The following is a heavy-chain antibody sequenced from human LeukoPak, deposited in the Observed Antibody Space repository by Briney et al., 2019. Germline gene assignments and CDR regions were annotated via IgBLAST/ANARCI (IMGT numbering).Heavy chain of an antibody. CDR1: GYTFTSYG. Sequence: ASVKVSCKASGYTFTSYGISWVRQAPGQGLEWMGWISAYNGNTNYAQKLQGRVTMTTDTSTSTAYMELRSLRSDDTAVYYCARDHSSSYRGWFDSWGQGALVTVSS. D-gene: IGHD6-13*01. CDR2: ISAYNGNT. V-gene: IGHV1-18*01. CDR3: ARDHSSSYRGWFDS. J-gene: IGHJ5*01.